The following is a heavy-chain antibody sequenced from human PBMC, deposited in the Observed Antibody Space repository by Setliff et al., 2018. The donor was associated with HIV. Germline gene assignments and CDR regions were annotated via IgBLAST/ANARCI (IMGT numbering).Heavy chain of an antibody. CDR2: ILSGRDT. CDR3: ARPTTGLGGGAAFDI. CDR1: GDSITSGHYY. J-gene: IGHJ3*02. V-gene: IGHV4-39*01. Sequence: SETLSLTCTVSGDSITSGHYYWGWIRQPPGKGLEWIGNILSGRDTYYNPSLKSRVSMSVDTSRNQFSLRLNSVTAADTAVYYCARPTTGLGGGAAFDIWGQGTMVTVSS. D-gene: IGHD2-8*01.